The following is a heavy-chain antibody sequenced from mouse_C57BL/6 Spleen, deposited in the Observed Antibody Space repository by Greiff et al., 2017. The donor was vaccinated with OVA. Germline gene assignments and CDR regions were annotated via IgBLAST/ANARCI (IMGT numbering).Heavy chain of an antibody. D-gene: IGHD1-1*01. Sequence: EVKLVESGGGLVQPGGSLKLSCAASGFTFSDYGMAWVRQAPRKGPEWVAFISNLAYSIYYADTVTGRFTISRENAKNTLYLEMSSLRSEDTAMDYCARHYYGSSYGYFDVWGTGTTVTVSS. CDR3: ARHYYGSSYGYFDV. CDR1: GFTFSDYG. CDR2: ISNLAYSI. J-gene: IGHJ1*03. V-gene: IGHV5-15*01.